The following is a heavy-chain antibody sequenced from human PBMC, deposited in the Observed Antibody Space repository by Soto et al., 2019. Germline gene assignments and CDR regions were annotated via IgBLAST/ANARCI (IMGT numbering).Heavy chain of an antibody. V-gene: IGHV4-59*01. D-gene: IGHD6-19*01. J-gene: IGHJ5*02. Sequence: PSETLSLTCTVSGGSISSYYWSWIRQPPGKGLEWIGYIYYSGSTNYNPSLKSRVTISVDMSKNQFSLKLSSVTAADTAVYYCARGYSSGWSNWFDTRGQGTLVTVSS. CDR2: IYYSGST. CDR1: GGSISSYY. CDR3: ARGYSSGWSNWFDT.